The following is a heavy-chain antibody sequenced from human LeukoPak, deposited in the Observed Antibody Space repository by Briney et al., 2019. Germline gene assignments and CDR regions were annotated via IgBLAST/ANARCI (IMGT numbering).Heavy chain of an antibody. CDR3: ARDPSVSYYGSGSYLDY. CDR2: ISSSGSTI. J-gene: IGHJ4*02. CDR1: GFTFSSYE. D-gene: IGHD3-10*01. V-gene: IGHV3-48*03. Sequence: SGGSLRLSCAASGFTFSSYEMNWVRQAPGKGLEWVSYISSSGSTIYYADSVKGRFTISRDNAKNSLYLQMNSLRAEDTAAYYCARDPSVSYYGSGSYLDYWGQGTLVTVSS.